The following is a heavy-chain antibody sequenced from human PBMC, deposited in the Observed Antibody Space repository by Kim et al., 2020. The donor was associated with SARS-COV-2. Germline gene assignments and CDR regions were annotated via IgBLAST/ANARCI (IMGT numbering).Heavy chain of an antibody. D-gene: IGHD3-10*01. CDR2: ISAYNGNT. CDR3: ARDFRGLEGGVIIGYYYYYGMDV. Sequence: ASVKVSCKASGYTFTSYGISWVRQAPGQGLEWMGWISAYNGNTNYAQKLQGRVTMTTDTSTSTAYMELRSLRSDDTAVYYCARDFRGLEGGVIIGYYYYYGMDVWGQGTTVTVSS. J-gene: IGHJ6*02. V-gene: IGHV1-18*01. CDR1: GYTFTSYG.